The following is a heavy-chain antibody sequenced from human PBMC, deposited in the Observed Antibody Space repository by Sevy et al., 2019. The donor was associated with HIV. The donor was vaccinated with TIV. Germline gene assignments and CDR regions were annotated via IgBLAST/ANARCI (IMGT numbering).Heavy chain of an antibody. Sequence: GGSLRLSCAASGFTFSSYSMNWVRQAPGKGLEWVSSISSSSSYIYYADSVKGRFTISRDNAKNSLYLQMNSLRAEDTAGYYWATDYDFWSGYLDYWGQGTLVTVSS. CDR1: GFTFSSYS. J-gene: IGHJ4*02. D-gene: IGHD3-3*01. V-gene: IGHV3-21*01. CDR2: ISSSSSYI. CDR3: ATDYDFWSGYLDY.